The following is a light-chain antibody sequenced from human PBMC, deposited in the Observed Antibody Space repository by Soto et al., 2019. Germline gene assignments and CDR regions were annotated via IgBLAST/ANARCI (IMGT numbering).Light chain of an antibody. V-gene: IGLV1-44*01. J-gene: IGLJ2*01. CDR2: SNN. CDR3: AAWDDSLSGVV. Sequence: QPVLTQPPSASGTPGQRVTISCSGSSSNIGSNTVNWYQQLPGTAPKLLIYSNNQRPSGVPDRFSGSKSGTSASLAISGLQSEDEADYYCAAWDDSLSGVVVGGGTELTVL. CDR1: SSNIGSNT.